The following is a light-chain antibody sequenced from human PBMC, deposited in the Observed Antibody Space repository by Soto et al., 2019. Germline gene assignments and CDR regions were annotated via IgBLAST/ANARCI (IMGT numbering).Light chain of an antibody. V-gene: IGKV3-15*01. CDR2: GAF. J-gene: IGKJ4*01. CDR3: QQYNDWPLT. CDR1: QSVSSD. Sequence: EIVLTQSPGTLSLSPGERATLSCRASQSVSSDLGWYQQKPGQAPRLLIHGAFIRAAGVPARFSGSGSGTEFTLTISSLQSEDSAVYYCQQYNDWPLTFGGGTKVDI.